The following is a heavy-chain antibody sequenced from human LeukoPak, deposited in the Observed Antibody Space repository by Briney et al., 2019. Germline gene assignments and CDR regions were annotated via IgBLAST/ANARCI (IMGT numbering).Heavy chain of an antibody. D-gene: IGHD3-16*02. CDR2: MNPKSGTR. J-gene: IGHJ4*02. V-gene: IGHV1-8*01. CDR1: GYTFNHYD. CDR3: AKGLRSDF. Sequence: RGASVKVSCKASGYTFNHYDVNWVRQAPGQGLERMGWMNPKSGTRVYAQKFQGRVTMTSDSYINTAYMELTSLTSDDTAVYYCAKGLRSDFWGQGTLVIVSS.